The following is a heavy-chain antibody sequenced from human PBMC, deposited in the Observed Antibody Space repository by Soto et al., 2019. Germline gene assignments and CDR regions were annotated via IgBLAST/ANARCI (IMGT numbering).Heavy chain of an antibody. J-gene: IGHJ6*02. CDR3: ARCIAARLDGMDV. D-gene: IGHD6-6*01. Sequence: GESLKISCKGSGYSFTSYWIGWVRQMPGKGLEWMGIIYPGDSDTRYSPSFQGQVTISADKSISTAYLQWSSLKASDTAMYYCARCIAARLDGMDVWGQGTTVTVSS. V-gene: IGHV5-51*01. CDR2: IYPGDSDT. CDR1: GYSFTSYW.